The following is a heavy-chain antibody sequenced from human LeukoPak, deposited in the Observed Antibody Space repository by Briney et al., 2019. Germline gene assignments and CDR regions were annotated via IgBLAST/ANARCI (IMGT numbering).Heavy chain of an antibody. CDR3: ARHVGYSNWFDP. J-gene: IGHJ5*02. Sequence: GASVKVSCKASGYTFTDYYIHWVRQAPGQGLEWIGWINPNSGGTNYAQNVQGRVTMTRDTSISTAYMEVRSLRFDDTAMYYCARHVGYSNWFDPWGQGTLVTVSS. CDR1: GYTFTDYY. CDR2: INPNSGGT. V-gene: IGHV1-2*02. D-gene: IGHD2-15*01.